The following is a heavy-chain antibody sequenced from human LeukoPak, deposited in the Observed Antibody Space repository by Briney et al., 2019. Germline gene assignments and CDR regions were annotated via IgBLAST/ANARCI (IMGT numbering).Heavy chain of an antibody. CDR1: GFTFSSFG. D-gene: IGHD3-10*01. CDR2: IQYDGNEK. CDR3: SKGAPIPRGDMDV. Sequence: PGGSLRLSCAASGFTFSSFGIHWVRQAPGKGLEWVAFIQYDGNEKYYADSVRGRFTISRDNARRTVSLEMSRLRNDDAALYYCSKGAPIPRGDMDVWGTGTTVTDSS. V-gene: IGHV3-30*02. J-gene: IGHJ6*03.